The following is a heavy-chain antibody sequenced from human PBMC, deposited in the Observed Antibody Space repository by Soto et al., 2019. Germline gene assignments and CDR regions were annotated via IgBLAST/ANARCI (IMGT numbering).Heavy chain of an antibody. CDR3: ARDGLTIFGVHGMDV. CDR1: GGSISGYY. Sequence: SETLSLTCTVSGGSISGYYWSWIRQPPGKGLERIGYIYHSGSTNFNPSLKSRVNISVDTSKSQFSLKLSSVTAADTAVYYCARDGLTIFGVHGMDVWGQGTTVTVSS. D-gene: IGHD3-3*01. CDR2: IYHSGST. V-gene: IGHV4-59*01. J-gene: IGHJ6*02.